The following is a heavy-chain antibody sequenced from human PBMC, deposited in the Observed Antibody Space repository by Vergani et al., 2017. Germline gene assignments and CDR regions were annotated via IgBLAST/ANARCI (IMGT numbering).Heavy chain of an antibody. D-gene: IGHD6-19*01. CDR3: AKVVSGWVYRDQLSNWFDP. Sequence: QVQLQQWGAGLLKPSETLSLTCAVYGGSFSGYYWSWIRQPPGKGLEWIGEINHSGSTNYRPSLKSRVTISVDTSKNQFSLKLSSVTAADTAVYYCAKVVSGWVYRDQLSNWFDPWGQGTLVTVSS. CDR2: INHSGST. J-gene: IGHJ5*02. V-gene: IGHV4-34*01. CDR1: GGSFSGYY.